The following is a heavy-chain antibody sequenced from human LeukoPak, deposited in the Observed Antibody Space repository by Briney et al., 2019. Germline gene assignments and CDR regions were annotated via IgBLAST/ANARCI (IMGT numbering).Heavy chain of an antibody. CDR3: AGGIVGVHAY. D-gene: IGHD1-26*01. Sequence: PSETLSLTCGASDFSISSAYYWGWIRQPPVKGLEWIGSFYHGGDTYYNPSLKSRVTISVDTPKNQFSLKLRSVTAADTAVYYCAGGIVGVHAYWGQGILVTVSS. CDR1: DFSISSAYY. CDR2: FYHGGDT. J-gene: IGHJ4*02. V-gene: IGHV4-38-2*01.